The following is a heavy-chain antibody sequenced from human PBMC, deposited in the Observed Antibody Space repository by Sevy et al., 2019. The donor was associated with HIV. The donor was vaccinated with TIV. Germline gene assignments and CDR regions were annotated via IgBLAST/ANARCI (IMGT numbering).Heavy chain of an antibody. CDR2: IWFDGSNT. V-gene: IGHV3-33*01. Sequence: GGSLRLSCAASGFTFSSYGMHWVRQAPGKGLEWVAVIWFDGSNTYYADSVKGRFTISGDIAKNTRHLQMNIVRAEDTAVYYWARDLEFYGYGAYGPSFMPDYWGQGTRVTVSS. J-gene: IGHJ4*02. CDR3: ARDLEFYGYGAYGPSFMPDY. D-gene: IGHD4-17*01. CDR1: GFTFSSYG.